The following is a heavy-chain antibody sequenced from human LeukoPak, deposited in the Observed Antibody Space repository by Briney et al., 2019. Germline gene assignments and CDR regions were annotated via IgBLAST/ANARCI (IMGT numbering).Heavy chain of an antibody. D-gene: IGHD3-10*02. CDR3: AGLGITMIGGV. V-gene: IGHV3-48*03. CDR2: ISSSGDTI. J-gene: IGHJ6*04. Sequence: GGSLRLSCAASGFTFSNYAMNWVRQAPGKGLEWVSYISSSGDTIYYADSVKGRFTISRDNAKNSLYLQMNSLRAEDTAVYYCAGLGITMIGGVWGKGTTVTVSS. CDR1: GFTFSNYA.